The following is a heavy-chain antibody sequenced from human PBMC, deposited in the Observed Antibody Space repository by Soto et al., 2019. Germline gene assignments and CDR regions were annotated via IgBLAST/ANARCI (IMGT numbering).Heavy chain of an antibody. D-gene: IGHD6-6*01. CDR1: GGSFSGYY. CDR3: ARGIAARLIVYYYYGMDV. J-gene: IGHJ6*02. V-gene: IGHV4-34*01. Sequence: LSLTCAVYGGSFSGYYWSWIRQPPGKGLEWIGEINHSGSTNYNPSLRSRVTISVDTSKNQFSLKLSSVTAADTAVYYCARGIAARLIVYYYYGMDVWGQGTTVTVSS. CDR2: INHSGST.